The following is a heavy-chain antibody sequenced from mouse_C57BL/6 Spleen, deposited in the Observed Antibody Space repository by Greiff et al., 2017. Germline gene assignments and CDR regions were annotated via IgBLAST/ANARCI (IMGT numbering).Heavy chain of an antibody. CDR1: GYAFSSSW. J-gene: IGHJ3*01. Sequence: VQLQQSGPELVKPGASVKISCKASGYAFSSSWMNWVKQRPGKGLEWIGRIYPGDGDTNYNGKFKGKATLTADKSASTAYMQLSSLTSEDSAVYFCARYDYDPLFAYWGQGTLVTVSA. CDR2: IYPGDGDT. CDR3: ARYDYDPLFAY. D-gene: IGHD2-4*01. V-gene: IGHV1-82*01.